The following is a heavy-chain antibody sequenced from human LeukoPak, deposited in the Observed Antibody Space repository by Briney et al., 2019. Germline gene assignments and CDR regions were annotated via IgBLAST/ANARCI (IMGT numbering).Heavy chain of an antibody. D-gene: IGHD2-2*01. CDR1: GGSFCGYY. CDR3: ARGRDIVVVRVWFDP. Sequence: PSETLSFTCAVYGGSFCGYYWRWIPQPPGKGLEWIGEINLSGSTNYNTSLKSRATISVDTSNNRFLLKLSLVTAADTAVYYCARGRDIVVVRVWFDPWGEGSLVTVSS. CDR2: INLSGST. V-gene: IGHV4-34*01. J-gene: IGHJ5*02.